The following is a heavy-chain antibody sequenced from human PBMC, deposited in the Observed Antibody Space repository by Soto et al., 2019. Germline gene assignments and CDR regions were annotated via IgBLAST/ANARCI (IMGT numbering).Heavy chain of an antibody. V-gene: IGHV3-23*01. CDR3: VKISQSRLDVVNDVFDI. Sequence: EVQLLESGGGLEQPGGSLRLSCIASGLTFRNYPMSWVRQVPGKGLEWVAGISGSGGATYYADSVKGRFTISRDNAKDAVFLQINSLGVEDTAVYYCVKISQSRLDVVNDVFDIWGQGTRVSVSS. CDR2: ISGSGGAT. CDR1: GLTFRNYP. J-gene: IGHJ3*02. D-gene: IGHD2-15*01.